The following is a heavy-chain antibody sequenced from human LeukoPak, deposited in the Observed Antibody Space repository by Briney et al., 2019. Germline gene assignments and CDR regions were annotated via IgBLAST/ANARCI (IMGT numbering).Heavy chain of an antibody. V-gene: IGHV3-53*01. J-gene: IGHJ4*02. D-gene: IGHD3-22*01. CDR1: GFTVSSNY. CDR2: IYSGGST. Sequence: GGSLRLSCAASGFTVSSNYMSWVRQAPGKGLEWVSVIYSGGSTYYADSVKGRFTISRDNSKNTLYLQMNSLRAEDTAVYHCVRDSSGYRFDYWGQGTLVTVSS. CDR3: VRDSSGYRFDY.